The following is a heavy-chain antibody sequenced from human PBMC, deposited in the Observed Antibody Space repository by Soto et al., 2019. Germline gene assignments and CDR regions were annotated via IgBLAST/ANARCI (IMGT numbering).Heavy chain of an antibody. CDR2: IYYSGST. CDR3: ARIAYYYGSGRNWFDP. Sequence: SETLSLTCTVSGVSIISSSYYWGWIRQPPGKGLEWIGSIYYSGSTYYNPSLKSRVTISVDTSKNQFSLKLSSVTAADTAVYYCARIAYYYGSGRNWFDPWGQGTLVTVSS. V-gene: IGHV4-39*01. J-gene: IGHJ5*02. D-gene: IGHD3-10*01. CDR1: GVSIISSSYY.